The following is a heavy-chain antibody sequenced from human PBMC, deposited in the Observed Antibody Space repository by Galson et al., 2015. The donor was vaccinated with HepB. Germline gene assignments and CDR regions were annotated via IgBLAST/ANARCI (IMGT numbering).Heavy chain of an antibody. CDR3: AKGDVWGSAARNYGMDV. V-gene: IGHV3-23*01. CDR2: MSGGGETT. Sequence: SLRLSCAASGFTFSYYAMTWVRQAPGKGLEWVSSMSGGGETTYYADSVKGRFTVSRDNAKKTLYLRTNSLRAEDTAVYYCAKGDVWGSAARNYGMDVWGQGTTVTVSS. J-gene: IGHJ6*02. D-gene: IGHD3-16*01. CDR1: GFTFSYYA.